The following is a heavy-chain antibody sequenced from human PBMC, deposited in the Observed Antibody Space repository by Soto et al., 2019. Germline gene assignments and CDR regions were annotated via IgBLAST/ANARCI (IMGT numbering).Heavy chain of an antibody. J-gene: IGHJ6*02. CDR2: ISSSSSYI. D-gene: IGHD3-9*01. CDR1: GFTFSSYS. V-gene: IGHV3-21*01. CDR3: ARDSRYYDILTGYYYYYYYGMDV. Sequence: GGSLRLSCAASGFTFSSYSMNWVRQAPGKGLEWVSSISSSSSYIYYADSVKGRFTISRDNAKNSLYLQMNSLRAEDTAVYYCARDSRYYDILTGYYYYYYYGMDVWGQGTTVTVSS.